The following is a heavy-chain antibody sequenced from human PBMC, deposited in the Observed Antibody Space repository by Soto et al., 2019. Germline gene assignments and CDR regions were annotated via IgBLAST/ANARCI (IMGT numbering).Heavy chain of an antibody. V-gene: IGHV4-34*01. CDR1: GGSFSGYY. CDR2: INHSGST. Sequence: SETLSLTCAVYGGSFSGYYWSRIRQPPGKGLEWIGEINHSGSTNYNPSLKSRVTISVDTSKNQFSLKLSSVTAADTAVYYCARALQSAGSGSYYYYMDVWGKGTTVTVSS. J-gene: IGHJ6*03. D-gene: IGHD3-10*01. CDR3: ARALQSAGSGSYYYYMDV.